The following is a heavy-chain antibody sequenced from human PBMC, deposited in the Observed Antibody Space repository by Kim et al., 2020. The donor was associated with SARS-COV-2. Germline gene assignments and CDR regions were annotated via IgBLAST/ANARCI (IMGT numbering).Heavy chain of an antibody. D-gene: IGHD2-8*01. Sequence: GGSLRLSCAASGFTFTNYWMTWVRQAPGKGLEWVANIKQDGSEKEYVESVKGRFTISRDNAKNSLYLQMNNLRVEDTAVYYCARGLWCFVLWGRGTLVTV. CDR1: GFTFTNYW. J-gene: IGHJ2*01. V-gene: IGHV3-7*01. CDR3: ARGLWCFVL. CDR2: IKQDGSEK.